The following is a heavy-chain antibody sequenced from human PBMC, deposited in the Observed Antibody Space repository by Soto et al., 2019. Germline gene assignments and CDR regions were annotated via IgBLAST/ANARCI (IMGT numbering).Heavy chain of an antibody. Sequence: SLRLSCAGSGFILLNYSVECVRQAPGKGLDWVALIWYDGSNKYYADSVKGGFIVYRDNTNNTVYLKLNRLTADDTAMYYCAREGVVAGSKDFWGPGTLVTVAS. D-gene: IGHD6-19*01. J-gene: IGHJ4*02. CDR3: AREGVVAGSKDF. CDR1: GFILLNYS. CDR2: IWYDGSNK. V-gene: IGHV3-33*01.